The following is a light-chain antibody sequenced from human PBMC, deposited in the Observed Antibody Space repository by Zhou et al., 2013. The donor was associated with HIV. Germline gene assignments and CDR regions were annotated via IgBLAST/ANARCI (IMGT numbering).Light chain of an antibody. Sequence: EIVMTQYPATLSVSPGERVTLSCRASQSLSSNLAWYQQKPGQAPRLLIYGTSSRATGIPDRFSGSGSGTDLTLTISRLEPEDFAVYYCQQFDDRSWTFGQGTKVEIK. J-gene: IGKJ1*01. V-gene: IGKV3D-15*01. CDR2: GTS. CDR3: QQFDDRSWT. CDR1: QSLSSN.